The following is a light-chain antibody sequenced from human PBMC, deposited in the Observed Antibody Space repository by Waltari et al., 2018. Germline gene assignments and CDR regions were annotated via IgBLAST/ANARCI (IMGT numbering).Light chain of an antibody. J-gene: IGLJ2*01. Sequence: QSALTQPASVSGSPGQSITISCTGTNRDVGGYNQVSWYQYLPGKAPKLLIYDVTKRASGVSVRFSGSRSGATASLTISGLQAEDEADYYCTSFTYRTTLVFGGGTKLAVL. V-gene: IGLV2-14*03. CDR3: TSFTYRTTLV. CDR1: NRDVGGYNQ. CDR2: DVT.